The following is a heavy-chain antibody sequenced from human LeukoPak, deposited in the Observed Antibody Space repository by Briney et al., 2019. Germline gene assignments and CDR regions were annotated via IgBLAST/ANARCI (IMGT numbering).Heavy chain of an antibody. J-gene: IGHJ6*03. CDR3: ARGPYGGDRFYYYYYMDV. V-gene: IGHV1-69*01. CDR2: IIPIFGTA. Sequence: ASVKVSCKASGGTFSSYAISWVRQAPGQGLEWMGGIIPIFGTANYAQKFQGRVTITADESTSTAYMELSSLRSEDTAVYYCARGPYGGDRFYYYYYMDVWGKGTTVTVSS. D-gene: IGHD2-21*01. CDR1: GGTFSSYA.